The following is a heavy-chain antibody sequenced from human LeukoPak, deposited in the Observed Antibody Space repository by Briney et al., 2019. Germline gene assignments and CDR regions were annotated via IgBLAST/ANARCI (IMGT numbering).Heavy chain of an antibody. D-gene: IGHD1-14*01. Sequence: SETLSLTCNVSGGSISGYHWSWIRQPPGKGLEWIGSIYYSGSTYYNPSLKSRVTISVDTSKNQFSLKLSSVTAADTAVYYCARHRAAPELDYWGQGTLVTVSS. V-gene: IGHV4-39*01. CDR3: ARHRAAPELDY. CDR1: GGSISGYH. J-gene: IGHJ4*02. CDR2: IYYSGST.